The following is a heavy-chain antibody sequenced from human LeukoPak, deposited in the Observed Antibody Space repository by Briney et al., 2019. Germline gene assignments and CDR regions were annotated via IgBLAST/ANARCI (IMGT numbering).Heavy chain of an antibody. CDR2: IYSGGST. Sequence: SGGSLRLSCAASGFTVSSNYMSWVRQAPGEGLEWVSVIYSGGSTYYADSVKGRFTISRDNSKNTLYLQMNSLRAEDTAVYYCARGFGELLEGYYFDYWGQGILVTVSS. CDR1: GFTVSSNY. CDR3: ARGFGELLEGYYFDY. J-gene: IGHJ4*02. D-gene: IGHD3-10*01. V-gene: IGHV3-66*01.